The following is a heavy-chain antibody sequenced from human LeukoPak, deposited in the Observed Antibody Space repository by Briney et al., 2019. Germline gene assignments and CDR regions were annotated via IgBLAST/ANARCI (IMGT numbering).Heavy chain of an antibody. J-gene: IGHJ4*02. V-gene: IGHV3-23*01. CDR1: GFTFSCYA. Sequence: GGSLRLSCAASGFTFSCYAMNWVRQAPGKGLEWVSGISNSGGSTYYADSVKGRFTISRDNSKNTLYLQMNNLRAEDTAVYYCAKETSSSFDYWGQGTLVTVSS. CDR2: ISNSGGST. CDR3: AKETSSSFDY. D-gene: IGHD6-6*01.